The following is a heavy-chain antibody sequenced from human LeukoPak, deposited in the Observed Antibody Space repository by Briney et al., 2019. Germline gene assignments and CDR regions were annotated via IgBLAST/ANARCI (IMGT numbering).Heavy chain of an antibody. CDR3: ARGFDGYYGFDL. D-gene: IGHD5-24*01. J-gene: IGHJ3*01. V-gene: IGHV3-7*05. CDR1: GFTFITYW. Sequence: GGSLRLSCAASGFTFITYWMSWGRQAPGKGLEWVANINQDGSHKYYVDSVKGRFTISRDNTKNSIYLQMNSLRAEDTAVYYCARGFDGYYGFDLWGQGTMVTVSS. CDR2: INQDGSHK.